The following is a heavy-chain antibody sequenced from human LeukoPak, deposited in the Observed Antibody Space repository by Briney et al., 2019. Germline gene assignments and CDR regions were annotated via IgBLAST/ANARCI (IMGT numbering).Heavy chain of an antibody. J-gene: IGHJ4*02. CDR3: ARDWGDY. D-gene: IGHD3-16*01. V-gene: IGHV4-31*11. CDR2: IYYSGST. Sequence: PSQTLSLTCAVSGGSISSGGYSWSWIRQPPGKGLEWIGYIYYSGSTYYNPSLKSRVTISVDTSKNQFSLKLSSVTAADTAVYYCARDWGDYWGQGTLVTVSS. CDR1: GGSISSGGYS.